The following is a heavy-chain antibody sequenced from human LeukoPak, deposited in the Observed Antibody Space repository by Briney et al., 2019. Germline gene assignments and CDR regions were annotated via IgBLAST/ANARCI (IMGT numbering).Heavy chain of an antibody. D-gene: IGHD3-10*01. CDR2: INHSGST. Sequence: SETLSLTCAVYGGSFSGYYWSWIRQPPGKGLEWIGEINHSGSTNYNPSLKSRVTISVDTSKNQFSLKLSSVTAADTAVYYCAILSADLTAYDYWGQGTLVTVSS. J-gene: IGHJ4*02. CDR3: AILSADLTAYDY. CDR1: GGSFSGYY. V-gene: IGHV4-34*01.